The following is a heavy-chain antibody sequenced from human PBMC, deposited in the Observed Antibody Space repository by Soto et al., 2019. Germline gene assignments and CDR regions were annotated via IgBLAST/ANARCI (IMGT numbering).Heavy chain of an antibody. CDR3: ARGGHYSDSSGYYSRAFDY. J-gene: IGHJ4*02. CDR2: IIPIFGTA. D-gene: IGHD3-22*01. CDR1: GGTFSSCT. Sequence: SVKVSCKASGGTFSSCTISWVRQAPGQGLEWMGGIIPIFGTANYAQRFRGRVTVTADESTSTAYMELSSLRSEDTAVYYCARGGHYSDSSGYYSRAFDYWGQGALVTVSS. V-gene: IGHV1-69*13.